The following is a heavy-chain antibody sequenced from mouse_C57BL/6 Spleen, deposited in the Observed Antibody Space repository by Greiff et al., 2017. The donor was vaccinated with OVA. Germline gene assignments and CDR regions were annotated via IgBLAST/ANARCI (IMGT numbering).Heavy chain of an antibody. Sequence: VKLQQSGPGLVQPSQRLSISCTASGFSLTSYGVHWVSQSPGNGLEWLGVIWRGGSTDYNAAFISRLSISKDNSKSQVFFKMNSLQADDTAIYYCASYGSFAYWGQGTLVTVSA. V-gene: IGHV2-2*01. CDR3: ASYGSFAY. CDR1: GFSLTSYG. J-gene: IGHJ3*01. CDR2: IWRGGST. D-gene: IGHD2-2*01.